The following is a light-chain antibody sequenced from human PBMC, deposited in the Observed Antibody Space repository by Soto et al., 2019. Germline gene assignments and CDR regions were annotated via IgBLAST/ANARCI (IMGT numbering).Light chain of an antibody. CDR3: HQLNSFPIP. CDR1: QGIANF. CDR2: GAS. J-gene: IGKJ3*01. Sequence: IQLTQSPSSLSASVGDRVTISCRASQGIANFLAWYQQKPGKAPKLLIYGASTLQSGVPSRFSGSGSGTDFTLTISSLQPEDFATYYYHQLNSFPIPFGPGTKVDIK. V-gene: IGKV1-9*01.